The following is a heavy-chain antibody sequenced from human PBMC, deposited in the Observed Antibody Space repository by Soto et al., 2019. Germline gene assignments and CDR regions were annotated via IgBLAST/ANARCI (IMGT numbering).Heavy chain of an antibody. CDR3: ASDYDYGDYGEYYFDY. J-gene: IGHJ4*02. Sequence: EVQLLESGGGLAQPGGSLRLSRAASGFTFSSYAMSWVRQAPGKGLEWVSGISGSGGSTYYADSVKGRFTISRDNSKNTLYLQMNSLRAEDTAVYYCASDYDYGDYGEYYFDYWGQGTLVTVSS. D-gene: IGHD4-17*01. CDR2: ISGSGGST. CDR1: GFTFSSYA. V-gene: IGHV3-23*01.